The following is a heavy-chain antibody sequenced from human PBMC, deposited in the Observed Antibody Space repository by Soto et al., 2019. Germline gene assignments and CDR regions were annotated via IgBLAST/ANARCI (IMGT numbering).Heavy chain of an antibody. CDR1: SGSISSSNW. J-gene: IGHJ4*02. CDR3: ARKQYYDFWSGPFSS. D-gene: IGHD3-3*01. Sequence: SETLSLTCAVSSGSISSSNWWSWVRQPPGKGLEWIGEIYHSGSTNYNPSLKSRVTISVDKSKNQFSLKLSSVTAADTAVYYCARKQYYDFWSGPFSSWGQGTLVTVS. V-gene: IGHV4-4*02. CDR2: IYHSGST.